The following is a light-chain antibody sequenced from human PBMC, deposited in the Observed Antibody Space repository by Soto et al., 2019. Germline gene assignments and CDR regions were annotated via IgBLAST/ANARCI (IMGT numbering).Light chain of an antibody. Sequence: DIQMPQSRSSLSASVGDRVTITYRASQSISSYLNWYQQKPGQAPKLLIYAASSLQSGVPSRFRGSGSGTDFTLTISSLQPEDFATYYGQQSYRTPAMYTFGHGNKLEI. CDR3: QQSYRTPAMYT. J-gene: IGKJ2*01. V-gene: IGKV1-39*01. CDR1: QSISSY. CDR2: AAS.